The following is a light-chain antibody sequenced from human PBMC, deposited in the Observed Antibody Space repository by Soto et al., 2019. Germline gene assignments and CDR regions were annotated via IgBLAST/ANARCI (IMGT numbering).Light chain of an antibody. CDR3: QQRYSTPPIT. CDR1: QSIDNY. J-gene: IGKJ5*01. CDR2: AAS. Sequence: DIQMTQSPSSLSASVGDRVTITCRASQSIDNYLNWYQQKPGKAPKLLIYAASSLQSGVPSRFSGSGSGTDFTLTISSLQPEDFATYYCQQRYSTPPITFGQGTRLEIK. V-gene: IGKV1-39*01.